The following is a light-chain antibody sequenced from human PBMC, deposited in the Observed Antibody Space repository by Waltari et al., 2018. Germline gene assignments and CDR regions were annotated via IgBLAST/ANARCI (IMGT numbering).Light chain of an antibody. Sequence: QSALTQPASVSGSPGQSIAIYCTGTSEDVGGDNAVSWYQQQPGKAPKLIIYDVTNRPSGISNRFSGSKSGNTASLTISGLRAEDEADYYCSSYTSSITYVFGTGTKVTVL. V-gene: IGLV2-14*01. CDR2: DVT. CDR1: SEDVGGDNA. J-gene: IGLJ1*01. CDR3: SSYTSSITYV.